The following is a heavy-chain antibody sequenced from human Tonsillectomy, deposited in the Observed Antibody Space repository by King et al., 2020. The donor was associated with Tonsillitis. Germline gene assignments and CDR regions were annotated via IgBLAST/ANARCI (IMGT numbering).Heavy chain of an antibody. D-gene: IGHD1-26*01. V-gene: IGHV1-18*04. CDR1: GYTFTSYG. Sequence: VQLVESGAEVKKPGASVKVSCKASGYTFTSYGISWVRQAPGQGLEWMGWISAYNGNTNYAQKLQGRVTMTTDTSTSTAYMELRSLRSDDTAVYYCARVDSGSFVHYYYYYGMDVWGQGTTVTVSS. J-gene: IGHJ6*02. CDR3: ARVDSGSFVHYYYYYGMDV. CDR2: ISAYNGNT.